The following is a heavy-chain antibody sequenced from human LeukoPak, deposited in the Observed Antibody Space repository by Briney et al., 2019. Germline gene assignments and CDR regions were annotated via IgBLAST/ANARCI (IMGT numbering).Heavy chain of an antibody. CDR2: INHSGST. J-gene: IGHJ4*02. CDR1: GGSFSGYY. CDR3: ASGRFVRGARSAKKWAQSFDY. D-gene: IGHD1-26*01. V-gene: IGHV4-34*01. Sequence: SETLSLTCAVYGGSFSGYYWSWIRQPPGKGLEWIGEINHSGSTNYNPSLKSRVTISVDTSKNQFSLKLSSVTAADTAVYYCASGRFVRGARSAKKWAQSFDYWGQGTLVTVSS.